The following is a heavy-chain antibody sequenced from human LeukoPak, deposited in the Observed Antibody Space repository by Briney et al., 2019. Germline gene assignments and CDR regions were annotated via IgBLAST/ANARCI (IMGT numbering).Heavy chain of an antibody. Sequence: GGSLRLSCAASGFTFSDHYMDWVRQAPGKGLEWVGRTRNKANSYTTEYAASVKGRFTISRDDSKNSLYLQMNSLKTEDTAVYYCARESGSFDYWGQGTLVTVS. CDR1: GFTFSDHY. J-gene: IGHJ4*02. CDR3: ARESGSFDY. CDR2: TRNKANSYTT. D-gene: IGHD1-26*01. V-gene: IGHV3-72*01.